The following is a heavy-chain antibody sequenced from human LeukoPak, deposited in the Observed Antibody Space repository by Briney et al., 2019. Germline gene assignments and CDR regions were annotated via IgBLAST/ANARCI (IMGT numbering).Heavy chain of an antibody. CDR2: ITITDGGA. Sequence: GGSLRLSREASGFLFRAYAMSWVRQAPGKGLEWLSTITITDGGAYYIDSVKGRFTMSRDNSKNTLYLQMNSLRAEDTAVYYCAREAWRPYLDYWGQGTPVTVSS. CDR3: AREAWRPYLDY. D-gene: IGHD3-3*01. V-gene: IGHV3-23*01. CDR1: GFLFRAYA. J-gene: IGHJ4*02.